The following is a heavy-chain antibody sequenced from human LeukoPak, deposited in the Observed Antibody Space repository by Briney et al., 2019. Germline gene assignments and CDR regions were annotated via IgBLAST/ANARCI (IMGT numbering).Heavy chain of an antibody. J-gene: IGHJ3*02. D-gene: IGHD3-3*01. V-gene: IGHV4-59*01. Sequence: AETLSLTCTVSGGSISSYYWSWIRQPPGKGLEWIGYICGSGGTNYNPSLKSRVTISVDTSKNPFSLKLSSVTAADTAVYYCARDRHDFWSGSRDAFDIWGQGTMVTVSS. CDR3: ARDRHDFWSGSRDAFDI. CDR2: ICGSGGT. CDR1: GGSISSYY.